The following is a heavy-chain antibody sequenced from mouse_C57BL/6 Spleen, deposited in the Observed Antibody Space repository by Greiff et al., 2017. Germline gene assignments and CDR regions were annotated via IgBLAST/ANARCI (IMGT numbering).Heavy chain of an antibody. Sequence: QVQLQQSGPGLVQPSQSLSITCTVSGFSLTSYGVHWVRQSPGQGLEWLGVIWSGGSTDYNAAFISRLSISKDNPKSQVFFTMNSLQADDTAIYYCARNEVLRSFAYWGQGTLVTVSA. J-gene: IGHJ3*01. CDR2: IWSGGST. D-gene: IGHD1-1*01. CDR1: GFSLTSYG. V-gene: IGHV2-2*01. CDR3: ARNEVLRSFAY.